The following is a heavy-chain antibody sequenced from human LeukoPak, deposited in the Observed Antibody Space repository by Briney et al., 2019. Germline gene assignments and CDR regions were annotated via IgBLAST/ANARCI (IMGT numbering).Heavy chain of an antibody. Sequence: QTGGSLRLSCAASGFTFSSYWMHWVRQAPGKGLVWVSRINSDGSSTSYADSVKGRFTISRDNAKNTAYLQMNSLKTEDTAVYYCTRHGGRDYYDSSEDAFDIWGQGTMVIVSS. CDR2: INSDGSST. CDR3: TRHGGRDYYDSSEDAFDI. V-gene: IGHV3-74*01. CDR1: GFTFSSYW. D-gene: IGHD3-22*01. J-gene: IGHJ3*02.